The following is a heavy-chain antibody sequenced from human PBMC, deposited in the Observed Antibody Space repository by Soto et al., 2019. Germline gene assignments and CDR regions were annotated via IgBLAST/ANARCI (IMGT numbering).Heavy chain of an antibody. CDR1: GGSISSSSYY. V-gene: IGHV4-39*01. Sequence: SETLSLTCTVSGGSISSSSYYWGWIRQPPGKGLEWIGSIYYSGSTYYNPSLKSRVTISVDTSKNQFSLKLSSVTAADTAVYYCARYGDPPDAFDIWGQGTMVTV. D-gene: IGHD4-17*01. J-gene: IGHJ3*02. CDR2: IYYSGST. CDR3: ARYGDPPDAFDI.